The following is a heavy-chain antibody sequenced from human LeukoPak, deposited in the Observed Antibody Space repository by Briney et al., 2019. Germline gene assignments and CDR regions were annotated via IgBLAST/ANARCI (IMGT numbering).Heavy chain of an antibody. CDR2: MNPNSGNT. Sequence: AASVKVSCKASGYTFTSYDINWVRQATGQGLEWMGWMNPNSGNTGYAQKFQGRVTMTRNTSISTAYMELSSLRSEDTAVYYCVRAMAPLDTFNYQYAMDVWGQGTMVTVSS. V-gene: IGHV1-8*01. D-gene: IGHD5-24*01. J-gene: IGHJ6*02. CDR1: GYTFTSYD. CDR3: VRAMAPLDTFNYQYAMDV.